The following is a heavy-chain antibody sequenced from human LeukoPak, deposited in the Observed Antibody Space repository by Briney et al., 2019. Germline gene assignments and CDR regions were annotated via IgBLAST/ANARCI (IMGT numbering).Heavy chain of an antibody. CDR2: ISFDGSTK. CDR3: ARDQKYFGLFDS. CDR1: GFTFNHYA. V-gene: IGHV3-30*04. J-gene: IGHJ4*02. D-gene: IGHD2/OR15-2a*01. Sequence: PGGSLRLSCAASGFTFNHYAMHWVRQAPGKGLEWVAAISFDGSTKYYADSVKGRFTISRDNSHNTLFLQMNSLRAEDTAVYHCARDQKYFGLFDSWGQGTLVTVSS.